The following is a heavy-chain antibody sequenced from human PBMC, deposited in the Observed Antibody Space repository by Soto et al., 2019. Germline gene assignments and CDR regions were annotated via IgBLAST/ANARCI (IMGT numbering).Heavy chain of an antibody. Sequence: PGGSLRLSCAASGFTFSSYWMSWVRQAPGKGLEWVANIKQDGSEKYYVDSVKGRFTISRDNAKNSLYLQMNSLRAEDTAVYYCARDQIGYYGYYYYYGMDVWGQGTTVTVSS. CDR2: IKQDGSEK. CDR1: GFTFSSYW. D-gene: IGHD1-26*01. V-gene: IGHV3-7*05. J-gene: IGHJ6*02. CDR3: ARDQIGYYGYYYYYGMDV.